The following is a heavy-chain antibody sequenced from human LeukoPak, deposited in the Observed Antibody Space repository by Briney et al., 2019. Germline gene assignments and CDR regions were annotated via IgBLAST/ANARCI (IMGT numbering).Heavy chain of an antibody. V-gene: IGHV1-69*13. CDR3: ARDRSDYGEHNWFDP. J-gene: IGHJ5*02. Sequence: SVKVSCKASGGTFSSYAISWVRQAPGRGLEWMGGIIPIFGTANYAQKFQGRVTITADESTSTAYMELSSLRSEDTAVYYCARDRSDYGEHNWFDPWGQGTLVTVSS. D-gene: IGHD4-17*01. CDR1: GGTFSSYA. CDR2: IIPIFGTA.